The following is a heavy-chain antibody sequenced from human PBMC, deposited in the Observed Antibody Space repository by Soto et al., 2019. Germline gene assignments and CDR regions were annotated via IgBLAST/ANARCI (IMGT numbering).Heavy chain of an antibody. CDR3: ASLMITFGGDAFDI. CDR2: MNPNSGNT. Sequence: ASVKVSCKASGYTFTSYDINWVRQATGQGLEWMGWMNPNSGNTGYARKFQGRVTMTRNTSISTAYMELSSLRSEDTAVYYCASLMITFGGDAFDIWGQGTMVTVSS. V-gene: IGHV1-8*01. CDR1: GYTFTSYD. J-gene: IGHJ3*02. D-gene: IGHD3-16*01.